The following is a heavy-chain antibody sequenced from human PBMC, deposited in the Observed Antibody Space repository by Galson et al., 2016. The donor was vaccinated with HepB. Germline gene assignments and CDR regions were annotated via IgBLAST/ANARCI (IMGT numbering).Heavy chain of an antibody. D-gene: IGHD5-24*01. Sequence: SLRLSCAASGFTFSMYWMTWVRQTPGRGLEWVANIKEDGREQYYVDSVRGRFTISRDNTKNSLNLQMTSLRAEDTAVYYCVREGLADGSYFDYWGQGTLVTVSS. J-gene: IGHJ4*02. V-gene: IGHV3-7*01. CDR3: VREGLADGSYFDY. CDR1: GFTFSMYW. CDR2: IKEDGREQ.